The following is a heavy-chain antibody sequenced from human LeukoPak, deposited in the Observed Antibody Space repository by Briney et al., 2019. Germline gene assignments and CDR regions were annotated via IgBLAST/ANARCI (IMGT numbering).Heavy chain of an antibody. CDR3: AKTLPRAQTHEMGYYFDS. D-gene: IGHD5-24*01. Sequence: GGSLRLSCAASGFSFSSYAMYWVRQAPGKGLEWVAVTWYDGSNKYYVDSVKGRFTISRDNSKNTMYLQMNSLRTDDTSVYYCAKTLPRAQTHEMGYYFDSWGQGTLVTVSS. CDR2: TWYDGSNK. J-gene: IGHJ4*02. V-gene: IGHV3-33*07. CDR1: GFSFSSYA.